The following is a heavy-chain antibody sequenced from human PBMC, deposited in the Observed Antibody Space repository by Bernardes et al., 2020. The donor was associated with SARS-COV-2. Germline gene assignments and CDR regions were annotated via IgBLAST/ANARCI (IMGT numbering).Heavy chain of an antibody. V-gene: IGHV3-13*01. CDR1: GFTFSSFD. CDR3: ARATTDYYYSGMDV. Sequence: GGSLRLFCAASGFTFSSFDMHWVRQVTGKGLEWVSTIGTAGDTYYADSVKGRFTTSRENAKNSLHLQMNSLRAADTAVYYCARATTDYYYSGMDVWGQGTTVTVSS. D-gene: IGHD4-17*01. J-gene: IGHJ6*02. CDR2: IGTAGDT.